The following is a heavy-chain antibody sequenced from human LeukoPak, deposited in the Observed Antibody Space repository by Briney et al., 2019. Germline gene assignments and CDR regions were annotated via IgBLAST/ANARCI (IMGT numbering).Heavy chain of an antibody. V-gene: IGHV1-18*01. CDR3: ARDTYYYDSSRNPKADY. CDR1: GYTFTSYG. CDR2: ISAYNGNT. Sequence: APVKVSCKASGYTFTSYGISWVRQAPGQGLEWMGWISAYNGNTNYAQKLQGRVTMTTDTSTSTAYMELRSLRSDDTAVYYCARDTYYYDSSRNPKADYWGQGTLVTVSS. D-gene: IGHD3-22*01. J-gene: IGHJ4*02.